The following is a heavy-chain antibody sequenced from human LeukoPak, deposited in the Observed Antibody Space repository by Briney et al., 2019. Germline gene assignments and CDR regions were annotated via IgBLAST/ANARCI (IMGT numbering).Heavy chain of an antibody. J-gene: IGHJ4*02. CDR3: TRVDGSPDY. V-gene: IGHV1-8*03. D-gene: IGHD2-15*01. Sequence: ASVKVSCKASGYTFTRYDINWVRQATGQGLEWMGWINLKSGNTGHAQKFQGRVTITRDTSISTVYLELSGLRSEDTALYFCTRVDGSPDYWGQGTLVTVSS. CDR2: INLKSGNT. CDR1: GYTFTRYD.